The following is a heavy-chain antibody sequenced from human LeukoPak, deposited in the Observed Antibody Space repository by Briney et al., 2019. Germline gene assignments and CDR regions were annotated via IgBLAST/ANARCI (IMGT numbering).Heavy chain of an antibody. V-gene: IGHV4-59*01. CDR1: GGSFSGYY. Sequence: SETLSLTCAVYGGSFSGYYWSWIRQPPGKGLEWIGYIYYSGSTNYNPSLKSRVTISVDTSKNQFSLKLSSVTAADTAVYYCARGRLWFGELPIDYWGQGTLVTVSS. D-gene: IGHD3-10*01. J-gene: IGHJ4*02. CDR3: ARGRLWFGELPIDY. CDR2: IYYSGST.